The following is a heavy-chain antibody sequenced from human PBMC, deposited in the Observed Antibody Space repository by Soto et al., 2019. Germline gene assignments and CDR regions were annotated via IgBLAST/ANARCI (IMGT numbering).Heavy chain of an antibody. V-gene: IGHV3-15*07. CDR1: GFTFTNVW. Sequence: AGSLRLSCAASGFTFTNVWINWVRQAPGKGLEWVGRIKSKTDGGTTDYAEPVKGRFDISRDDSNNMVYLQMNSLKIEDTAIYYCTTDSHRNIIIVRFDYWGHGTLVTVSS. CDR2: IKSKTDGGTT. CDR3: TTDSHRNIIIVRFDY. D-gene: IGHD3-10*01. J-gene: IGHJ4*01.